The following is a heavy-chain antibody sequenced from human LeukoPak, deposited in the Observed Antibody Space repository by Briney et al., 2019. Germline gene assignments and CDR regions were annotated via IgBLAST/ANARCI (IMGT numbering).Heavy chain of an antibody. J-gene: IGHJ5*02. D-gene: IGHD3-10*01. CDR3: ASGGSGSYRWFDP. CDR2: INPNSGGT. CDR1: GYTFTDYY. V-gene: IGHV1-2*02. Sequence: EASVKVSCKASGYTFTDYYMHWVRQAPGQGLEWMGWINPNSGGTNYAQKFQGRVTMTRDTSISTAYMELSRLRSDDTAVYYCASGGSGSYRWFDPWGQGTLVTVSS.